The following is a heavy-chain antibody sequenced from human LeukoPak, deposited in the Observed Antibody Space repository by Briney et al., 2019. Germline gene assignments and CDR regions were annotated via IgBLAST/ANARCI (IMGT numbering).Heavy chain of an antibody. CDR2: ISSSSSYI. D-gene: IGHD6-19*01. Sequence: PGGSLRLSCAASGFTFSSYSMNWVRQAPGKGLEWVSSISSSSSYIYYADSVKGRFTISRDNAKNSLYLQMNSLRAEDTAVYYCARRIGSGWDSAMGDWGQGTLVTVSS. CDR3: ARRIGSGWDSAMGD. CDR1: GFTFSSYS. J-gene: IGHJ4*02. V-gene: IGHV3-21*01.